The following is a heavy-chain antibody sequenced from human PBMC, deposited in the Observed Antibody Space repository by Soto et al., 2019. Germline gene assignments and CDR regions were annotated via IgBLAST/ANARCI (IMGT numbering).Heavy chain of an antibody. CDR1: GGTFSSYA. J-gene: IGHJ6*02. V-gene: IGHV1-69*01. CDR3: ARDQYGYDSQGAHYYYGMDV. D-gene: IGHD5-12*01. Sequence: QVQLVQSGAEVKKLGSSVKVSCKASGGTFSSYAISWVRQAPGQGLEWMGGIIPIFGTANYAQKFQGRVTITADESTSTAYMELSSLRSEDTAVYYCARDQYGYDSQGAHYYYGMDVWGQGTTVTVSS. CDR2: IIPIFGTA.